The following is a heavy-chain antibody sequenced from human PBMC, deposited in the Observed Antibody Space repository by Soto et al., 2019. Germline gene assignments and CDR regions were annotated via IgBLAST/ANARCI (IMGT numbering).Heavy chain of an antibody. V-gene: IGHV3-30-3*01. J-gene: IGHJ4*02. D-gene: IGHD2-2*02. CDR3: ARSGPGDCSSTSCYMALGY. Sequence: GGSLRLSCAASGFTFSSYAMHWVRQAPGKGLEWVAVISYDGSNKYYADSVKGRFTISRDNSKNTLYLQMNSLRAEDTAVYYCARSGPGDCSSTSCYMALGYWGQGTLVTVPQ. CDR1: GFTFSSYA. CDR2: ISYDGSNK.